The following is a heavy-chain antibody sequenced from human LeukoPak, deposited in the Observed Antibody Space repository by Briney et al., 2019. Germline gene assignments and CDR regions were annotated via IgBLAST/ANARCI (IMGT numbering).Heavy chain of an antibody. CDR3: AREGWEPDYYYYYMDV. D-gene: IGHD1-26*01. CDR1: GFTFSSYA. J-gene: IGHJ6*03. V-gene: IGHV3-30*04. CDR2: ISYDGSNK. Sequence: HPGGSLRLSCAASGFTFSSYAMHWVRQAPGKGLEWVAVISYDGSNKYYADSVKGRFTISRDNSKNTLYLQMNSLRAEDTAVYYCAREGWEPDYYYYYMDVWGKGTTVTVSS.